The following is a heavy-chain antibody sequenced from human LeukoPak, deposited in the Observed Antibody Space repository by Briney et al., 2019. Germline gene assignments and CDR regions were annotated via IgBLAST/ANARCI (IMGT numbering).Heavy chain of an antibody. CDR3: AREGPVGNSFDY. CDR2: IIPILGTA. CDR1: GGTFSSYA. D-gene: IGHD4-23*01. Sequence: ASVKVSCKASGGTFSSYAISWVRQAPGQGLEWMGGIIPILGTANYAQKFQGRVTITADESTSTAYMELSSLRSEDTAVYYCAREGPVGNSFDYWGQGTLVTVSS. J-gene: IGHJ4*02. V-gene: IGHV1-69*13.